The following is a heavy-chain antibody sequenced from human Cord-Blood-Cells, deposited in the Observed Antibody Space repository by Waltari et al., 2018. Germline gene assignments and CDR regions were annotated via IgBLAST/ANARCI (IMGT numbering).Heavy chain of an antibody. CDR3: ARVSWADGDY. CDR1: GGTFTGSA. J-gene: IGHJ4*02. V-gene: IGHV1-69*09. CDR2: IIPILGIA. Sequence: QVQLVQSGAEVKKPGSSVKVSCKDSGGTFTGSAIRGVRQAPGQGLEWMGRIIPILGIANYAQKFQGRVTITADKSTSTAYMELSSLRSEDTAVYYCARVSWADGDYWGQGTLVTVSS. D-gene: IGHD1-26*01.